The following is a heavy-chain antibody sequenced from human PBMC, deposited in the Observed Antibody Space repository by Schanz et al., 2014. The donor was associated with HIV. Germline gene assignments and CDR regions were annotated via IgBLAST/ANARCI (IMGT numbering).Heavy chain of an antibody. CDR2: IIPFFGTA. CDR1: GGTFTNYA. J-gene: IGHJ4*02. D-gene: IGHD3-22*01. CDR3: VRVANYDGDDYYQRSHFDL. Sequence: QVQLVQSGAEVKKPGSSVMVSCKTSGGTFTNYAISWVRQAPGQGLQWMGGIIPFFGTANYAQKFQGRVTLTADATTAYMDLSSLKFEDTAVYYCVRVANYDGDDYYQRSHFDLWGQGTLVTVYS. V-gene: IGHV1-69*12.